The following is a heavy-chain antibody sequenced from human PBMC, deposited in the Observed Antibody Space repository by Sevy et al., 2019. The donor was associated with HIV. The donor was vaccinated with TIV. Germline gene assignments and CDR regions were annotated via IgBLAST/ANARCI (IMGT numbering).Heavy chain of an antibody. V-gene: IGHV1-2*02. Sequence: ALVKVSCKASGYIFTDYYIHWVRQAPGQGLEWMAWINSDSGVTNYAQRFQGEVTVTRDTSLSTAYLELTNLKSNDTAIYYCARLTTQPTSDLYGLDVWGQRTTVTVSS. CDR2: INSDSGVT. CDR1: GYIFTDYY. D-gene: IGHD4-17*01. CDR3: ARLTTQPTSDLYGLDV. J-gene: IGHJ6*02.